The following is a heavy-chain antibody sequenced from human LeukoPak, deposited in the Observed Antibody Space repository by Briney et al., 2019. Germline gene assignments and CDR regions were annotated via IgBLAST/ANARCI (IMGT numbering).Heavy chain of an antibody. J-gene: IGHJ4*02. V-gene: IGHV4-34*01. CDR3: AKLSGAYGDSRDY. D-gene: IGHD4-17*01. Sequence: PSETLSLTCAVYGGSFSGYYWSWIRQPPGKGLEWIGEINHSGSTNYNPSLKSRVTISVDTSKNQFSLKLSSVTAADTAVYYCAKLSGAYGDSRDYWGQGTLVTVSS. CDR1: GGSFSGYY. CDR2: INHSGST.